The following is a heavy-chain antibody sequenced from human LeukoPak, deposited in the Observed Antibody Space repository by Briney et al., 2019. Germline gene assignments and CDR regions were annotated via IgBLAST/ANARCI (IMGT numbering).Heavy chain of an antibody. CDR1: GGAFSSYA. D-gene: IGHD3-10*01. CDR2: IIPIFGTA. V-gene: IGHV1-69*05. J-gene: IGHJ3*02. CDR3: ARERLWFGELFHTDAFDI. Sequence: SVKVSCKASGGAFSSYAISWVRQAPGQGLEWMGRIIPIFGTANYAQKFQGRVTITTDESTSTAYMELSSLRSEDTAVYYCARERLWFGELFHTDAFDIWGQGTRVTVSS.